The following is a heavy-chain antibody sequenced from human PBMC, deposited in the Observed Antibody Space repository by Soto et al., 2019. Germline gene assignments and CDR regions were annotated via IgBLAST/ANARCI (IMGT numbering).Heavy chain of an antibody. CDR3: AVAVAGPTAIGY. Sequence: EVQLVESGGGLVQPGGSLRLSCAASGFTFSSYWMHWVRQAPGKGLVWVSRINSDGSSTSYADSVKGRFTISRDNATNTLYLPMNSLRAEDTAVYYCAVAVAGPTAIGYWGQGPLVTVSS. CDR1: GFTFSSYW. V-gene: IGHV3-74*01. CDR2: INSDGSST. D-gene: IGHD6-19*01. J-gene: IGHJ4*02.